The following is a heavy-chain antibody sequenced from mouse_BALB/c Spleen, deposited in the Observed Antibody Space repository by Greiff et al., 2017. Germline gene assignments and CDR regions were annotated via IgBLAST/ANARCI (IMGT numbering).Heavy chain of an antibody. Sequence: QVQLQQPGAELVMPGASVKMSCKASGYTFTDYWMHWVKQRPGQGLEWIGAIDTSDSYTSYNQKFKGKATLTVDESSSTAYMQLSSLTSEDSAVYYCARIYDGYPYYAMDYWGQGTSVTVSS. CDR1: GYTFTDYW. CDR3: ARIYDGYPYYAMDY. V-gene: IGHV1-69*01. D-gene: IGHD2-3*01. CDR2: IDTSDSYT. J-gene: IGHJ4*01.